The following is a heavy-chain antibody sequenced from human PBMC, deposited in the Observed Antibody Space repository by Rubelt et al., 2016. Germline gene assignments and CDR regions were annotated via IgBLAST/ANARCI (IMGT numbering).Heavy chain of an antibody. CDR3: ARHDRSYNTFDY. V-gene: IGHV4-39*01. CDR2: VYYSGTT. CDR1: GGSFSKTSYY. Sequence: QLQLQESGPGLVKPSETLSLTCTVSGGSFSKTSYYWGWIRQTPGKGLGLIGSVYYSGTTYYNPSLKSRVTISVDMSKNQFSLGLSSVTAADTAVYYCARHDRSYNTFDYWGQGTLVTVSS. J-gene: IGHJ4*02. D-gene: IGHD1-26*01.